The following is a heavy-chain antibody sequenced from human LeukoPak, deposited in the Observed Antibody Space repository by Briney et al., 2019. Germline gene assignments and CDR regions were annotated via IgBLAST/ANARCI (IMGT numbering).Heavy chain of an antibody. D-gene: IGHD3-10*01. V-gene: IGHV3-23*01. CDR1: GFTFSSYG. Sequence: GGSLRLSCAASGFTFSSYGMSWVRQAPGKGLQWVSAISGSGESTYYTDSVKGRFTISRDNSQKTLYLQMNSLRGEDTAVYYCASHYGSGSNNWLGPWGQGTLVTVSS. CDR3: ASHYGSGSNNWLGP. J-gene: IGHJ5*02. CDR2: ISGSGEST.